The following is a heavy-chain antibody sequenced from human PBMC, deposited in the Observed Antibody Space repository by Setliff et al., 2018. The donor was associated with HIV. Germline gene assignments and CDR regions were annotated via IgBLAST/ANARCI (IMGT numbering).Heavy chain of an antibody. J-gene: IGHJ4*02. D-gene: IGHD3-10*01. Sequence: LRLSCAASGFPFSIYWMNCVRQAPGKGLEWVSVISYDGSSESYADSVKGRFTISRDNSKNTLYLQMNSLGPEDTAVYYCARARTGVTMNRETMSFWGQGNLVTVSS. CDR2: ISYDGSSE. CDR3: ARARTGVTMNRETMSF. CDR1: GFPFSIYW. V-gene: IGHV3-30*03.